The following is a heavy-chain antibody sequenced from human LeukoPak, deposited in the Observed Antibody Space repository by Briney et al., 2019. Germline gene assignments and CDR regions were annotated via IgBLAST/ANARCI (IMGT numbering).Heavy chain of an antibody. Sequence: GASVTVSCTASGYTFTTYGISWVRQAPGQGLEWMGWISGYNGNTNYAQKLQGRVTMTTDTSTSTAFMELRSLRSDDTAIYYCARSDFGGAADYWGQGTLVTVST. J-gene: IGHJ4*02. V-gene: IGHV1-18*01. D-gene: IGHD4-23*01. CDR2: ISGYNGNT. CDR3: ARSDFGGAADY. CDR1: GYTFTTYG.